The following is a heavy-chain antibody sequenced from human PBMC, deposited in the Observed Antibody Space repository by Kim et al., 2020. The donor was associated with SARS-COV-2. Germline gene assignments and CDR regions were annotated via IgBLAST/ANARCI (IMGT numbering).Heavy chain of an antibody. D-gene: IGHD3-10*01. CDR3: ARSPSGLWFGEFLVDY. CDR2: IYYSGST. V-gene: IGHV4-59*08. Sequence: SETLSLTCTVSGGSISSYYWSWIRQPPGKGLEWIGYIYYSGSTNYNPSLKSRVTISVDTSKNQFSLKLSSVTAADTAVYYCARSPSGLWFGEFLVDYWG. J-gene: IGHJ4*01. CDR1: GGSISSYY.